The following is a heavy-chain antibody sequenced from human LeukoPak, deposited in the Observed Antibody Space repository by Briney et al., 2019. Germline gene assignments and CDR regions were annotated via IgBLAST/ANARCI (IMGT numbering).Heavy chain of an antibody. Sequence: ASVKVSSTASGYTFTGYYMHWVRQAPGQGLEWMGWINPNSGGTNYAQKFPGRVTMTSEPSIRTAYTELSRARSDDTAVYYCAREVSSWHSDYWGQGTLVTVSS. V-gene: IGHV1-2*02. J-gene: IGHJ4*02. D-gene: IGHD6-13*01. CDR1: GYTFTGYY. CDR3: AREVSSWHSDY. CDR2: INPNSGGT.